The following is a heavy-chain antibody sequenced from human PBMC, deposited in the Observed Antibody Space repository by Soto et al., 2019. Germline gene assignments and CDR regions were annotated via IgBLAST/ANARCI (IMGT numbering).Heavy chain of an antibody. V-gene: IGHV1-69*12. D-gene: IGHD3-22*01. CDR2: IIPIFGTA. J-gene: IGHJ4*02. Sequence: QVQLVQSGAEVKKPGSSVKVSCKASGGTFSSYAISWVRQAPGQGLEWMGGIIPIFGTANYAQKFQGRVMIXAXASTSTAYMELSSLRSEDTAVYYCARAITMIARFDYWGQGTLVTVSS. CDR3: ARAITMIARFDY. CDR1: GGTFSSYA.